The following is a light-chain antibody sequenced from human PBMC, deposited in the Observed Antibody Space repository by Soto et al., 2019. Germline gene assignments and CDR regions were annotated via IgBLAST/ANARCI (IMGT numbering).Light chain of an antibody. CDR3: QHYADLPLT. CDR2: DAS. CDR1: QSVSSY. V-gene: IGKV3-11*01. Sequence: EIVLTQSPATLSLSPGERATLSCRASQSVSSYLAWYQQKPGQAPRLLIYDASNRATGIPARFSGSGSGTDFTLTISSLEPEDIATYYCQHYADLPLTFGGGTKVEIK. J-gene: IGKJ4*01.